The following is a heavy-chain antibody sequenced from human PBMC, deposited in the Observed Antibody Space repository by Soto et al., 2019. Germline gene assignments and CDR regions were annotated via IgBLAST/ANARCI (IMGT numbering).Heavy chain of an antibody. V-gene: IGHV3-30-3*01. Sequence: PGGSLRLSCAASGFTFSSYAMHWVRQAPGKGLEWVAVISYDGSNKYYADSVKGRFTISRDNSKNTLYLQMNSLRAEDTAVYYCARDSRYYFDYWRQGTLVTVSS. D-gene: IGHD6-13*01. CDR1: GFTFSSYA. CDR3: ARDSRYYFDY. J-gene: IGHJ4*02. CDR2: ISYDGSNK.